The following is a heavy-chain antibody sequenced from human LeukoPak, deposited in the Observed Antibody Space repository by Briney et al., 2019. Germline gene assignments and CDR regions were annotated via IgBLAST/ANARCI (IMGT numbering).Heavy chain of an antibody. CDR2: ISADGVGT. CDR3: ARDIGRAVVAALDY. J-gene: IGHJ4*02. D-gene: IGHD2-15*01. V-gene: IGHV3-23*01. CDR1: GFTFSSHA. Sequence: GGSLRLSCAASGFTFSSHALRWVRQTPGKGLESVSGISADGVGTHYADSVKGRFTISRDNSKNTLYLQMNSLRAEDTAVYYCARDIGRAVVAALDYWGQGTLVTVSS.